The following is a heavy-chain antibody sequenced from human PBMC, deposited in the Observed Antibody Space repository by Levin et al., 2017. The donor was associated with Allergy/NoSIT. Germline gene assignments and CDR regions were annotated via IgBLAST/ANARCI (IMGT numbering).Heavy chain of an antibody. Sequence: GGSLRLSCAAFGFTFSNVWMAWVRQAPGKGLEWVGRIYSTADGGTTEFAAPVKGRFTISREDSENTLYLQMNSLKSEDTAVYYCTTDVRCSGGNCYASGTDYWGQGTLVTVSS. V-gene: IGHV3-15*01. D-gene: IGHD2-15*01. J-gene: IGHJ4*02. CDR2: IYSTADGGTT. CDR3: TTDVRCSGGNCYASGTDY. CDR1: GFTFSNVW.